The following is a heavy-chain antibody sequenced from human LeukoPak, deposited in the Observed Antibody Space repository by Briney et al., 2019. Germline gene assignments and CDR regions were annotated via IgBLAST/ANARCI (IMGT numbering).Heavy chain of an antibody. V-gene: IGHV3-7*01. CDR2: IKQDGSEK. J-gene: IGHJ4*02. CDR1: GFTFSSYW. Sequence: GGSLRLSCAASGFTFSSYWMSWVRQAPGKGLEWVANIKQDGSEKYYVDSVKGRFTISRDNAKNSLYLQMNSLRAEDTAVYYCARVEGGWYGYFLVDYWGQGTLVTVSS. CDR3: ARVEGGWYGYFLVDY. D-gene: IGHD6-19*01.